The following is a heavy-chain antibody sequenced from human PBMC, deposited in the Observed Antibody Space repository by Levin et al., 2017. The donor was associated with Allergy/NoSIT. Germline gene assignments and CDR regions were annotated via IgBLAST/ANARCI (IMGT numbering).Heavy chain of an antibody. V-gene: IGHV3-48*02. Sequence: GFSFSNYNMNWVRQAPGKGLEWISYISSSGSTIYYADSVKGRFTVSRDNAKNSLYLQMNGLRDEDTAVYYCATRFDYWGQGTLVTVSS. CDR2: ISSSGSTI. CDR3: ATRFDY. CDR1: GFSFSNYN. J-gene: IGHJ4*02.